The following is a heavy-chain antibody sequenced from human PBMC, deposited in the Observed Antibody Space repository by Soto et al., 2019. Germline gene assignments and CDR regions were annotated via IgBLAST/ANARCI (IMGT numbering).Heavy chain of an antibody. CDR1: GFTFSSYA. J-gene: IGHJ4*02. D-gene: IGHD6-13*01. CDR2: ISYDGSNK. CDR3: AKDRLKLAPHYFDY. V-gene: IGHV3-30-3*01. Sequence: GGSLRLSCAASGFTFSSYAMHWVRQAPGKGLEWVAVISYDGSNKYYADSVKGRFTVSRDNSKNTLYLQMNSLRAEDTAVYYCAKDRLKLAPHYFDYWGQGTLVTVSS.